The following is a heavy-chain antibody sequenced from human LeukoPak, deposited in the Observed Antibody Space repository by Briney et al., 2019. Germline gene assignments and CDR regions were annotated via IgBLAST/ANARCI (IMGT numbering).Heavy chain of an antibody. J-gene: IGHJ4*02. CDR3: AKAPGYLIVVVPAAFDY. CDR2: ISGSGGST. CDR1: GFTFSSYG. V-gene: IGHV3-23*01. D-gene: IGHD2-2*01. Sequence: PGRSLRLSCAASGFTFSSYGMSWVHQAPGKGLEWVSAISGSGGSTYYADSVKGRFTISRDNSKNTLYLQMNSLRAEDTAVYYCAKAPGYLIVVVPAAFDYWGQGTLVTVSS.